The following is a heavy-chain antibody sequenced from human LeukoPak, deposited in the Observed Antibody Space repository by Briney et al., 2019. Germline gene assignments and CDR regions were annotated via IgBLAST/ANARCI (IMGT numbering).Heavy chain of an antibody. CDR3: VRSDNWNYLFDY. J-gene: IGHJ4*02. V-gene: IGHV3-21*04. CDR1: GFTFSSYS. CDR2: ISSSSSYI. D-gene: IGHD1-7*01. Sequence: GGSLRLSCAASGFTFSSYSMNWVRQAPGKGLEWVSSISSSSSYIYYADSVKGRFTISRDNSKKTLYLQMNSLRAEDTAVYYCVRSDNWNYLFDYWGQGTLVTVSS.